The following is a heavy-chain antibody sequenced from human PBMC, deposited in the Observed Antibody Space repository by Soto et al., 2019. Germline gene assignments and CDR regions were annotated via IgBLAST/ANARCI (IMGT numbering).Heavy chain of an antibody. CDR1: GFSLTTSGVG. D-gene: IGHD3-3*01. CDR3: AHRVLRTVFGLVTTTAIYFDF. J-gene: IGHJ4*02. V-gene: IGHV2-5*02. Sequence: QITLNESGPTQVKPRQTLTLTCTFSGFSLTTSGVGVGWIRQSPGKAPEWLALIYWDDDKLYSPSLKSRLPITKDTSKNQVVLTMADLDPADTATYYCAHRVLRTVFGLVTTTAIYFDFWGQGTPVAVSS. CDR2: IYWDDDK.